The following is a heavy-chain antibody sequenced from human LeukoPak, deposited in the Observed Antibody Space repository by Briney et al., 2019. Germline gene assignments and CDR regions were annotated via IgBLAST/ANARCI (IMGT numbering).Heavy chain of an antibody. D-gene: IGHD3-10*01. CDR3: ARGSPLWFGELLSWWFDP. CDR1: GGSISSGSYY. CDR2: IYTSGSP. V-gene: IGHV4-61*02. J-gene: IGHJ5*02. Sequence: SQTLSLTCTVSGGSISSGSYYSSWIRQPAGKGLEWIGRIYTSGSPNYNPSLKSRVTISVDTSKNQFSLKLSSVTAADTAVYYCARGSPLWFGELLSWWFDPWGQGTLVTVSS.